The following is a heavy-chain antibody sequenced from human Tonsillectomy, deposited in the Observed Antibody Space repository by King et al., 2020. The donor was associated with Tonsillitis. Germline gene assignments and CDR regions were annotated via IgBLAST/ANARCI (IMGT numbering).Heavy chain of an antibody. CDR3: ARGVVPAANNNYYFYMDV. Sequence: VQLVESGGGLVQPGGSLRLSCAASGCTFSNYDMHWGRQATGKGLEWVSVIRTAGDTSYPDSVKGRFTISRENAKNSFYLQMGSLRAGDTAVYYCARGVVPAANNNYYFYMDVWGKGTTVTVSS. CDR1: GCTFSNYD. D-gene: IGHD2-2*01. J-gene: IGHJ6*03. V-gene: IGHV3-13*01. CDR2: IRTAGDT.